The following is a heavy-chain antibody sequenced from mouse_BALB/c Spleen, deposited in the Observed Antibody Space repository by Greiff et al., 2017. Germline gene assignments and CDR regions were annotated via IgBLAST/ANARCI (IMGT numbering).Heavy chain of an antibody. J-gene: IGHJ3*01. D-gene: IGHD4-1*01. Sequence: QVQLQQSGAELVRSGASVKMSCKASGYTFTSYNMHWVKQTPGQGLEWIGYIYPGNGGTNYNQKFKGKATLTADTSSSTAYMQISSLTSEDSAVYFCARSNWDEGWFAYWGQGTLVTVSA. CDR3: ARSNWDEGWFAY. V-gene: IGHV1-12*01. CDR2: IYPGNGGT. CDR1: GYTFTSYN.